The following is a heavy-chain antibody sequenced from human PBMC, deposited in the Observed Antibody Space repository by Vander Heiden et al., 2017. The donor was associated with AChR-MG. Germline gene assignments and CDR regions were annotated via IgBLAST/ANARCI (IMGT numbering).Heavy chain of an antibody. CDR1: GFPFSRHP. Sequence: VQLVESGGGVVQPGRSLILPCSASGFPFSRHPLHWVGQAQGQGLAWVAGRSYDGSNKYDADVGKGRFTIARENSKNTLYLQMNSLRAEDTAVYYCARDPLRLGELWSQPSLNWYFDLWGRGTLVTVSA. D-gene: IGHD3-16*01. J-gene: IGHJ2*01. CDR2: RSYDGSNK. CDR3: ARDPLRLGELWSQPSLNWYFDL. V-gene: IGHV3-30-3*01.